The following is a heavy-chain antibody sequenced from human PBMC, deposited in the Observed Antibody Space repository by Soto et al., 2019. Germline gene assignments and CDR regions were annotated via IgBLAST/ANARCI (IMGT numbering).Heavy chain of an antibody. Sequence: GEALKISCKGSGYSFTSYWFGWVRQMPGKGLEWMGIIYPGDSDTRYSPSFQGQITMSADKSTSTVHMEVRSLRSDDTAVYYCAREGVAPYYYYGMDVWGQGTPVTVSS. V-gene: IGHV5-51*01. CDR3: AREGVAPYYYYGMDV. D-gene: IGHD5-12*01. J-gene: IGHJ6*02. CDR2: IYPGDSDT. CDR1: GYSFTSYW.